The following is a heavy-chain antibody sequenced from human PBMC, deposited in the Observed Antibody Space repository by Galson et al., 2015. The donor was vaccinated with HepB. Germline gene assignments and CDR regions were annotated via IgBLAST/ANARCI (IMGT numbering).Heavy chain of an antibody. J-gene: IGHJ4*02. CDR1: GFTVSSNY. D-gene: IGHD4-23*01. CDR3: ASNRGGNSDDY. CDR2: IYSGGST. V-gene: IGHV3-53*01. Sequence: SLRLSCAASGFTVSSNYMSWVRQAPGKGLEWVSVIYSGGSTYYADSVKGRLTISRDNSKNTLYLQMNSLRAEDTAVYYCASNRGGNSDDYWGQGTLVTVSS.